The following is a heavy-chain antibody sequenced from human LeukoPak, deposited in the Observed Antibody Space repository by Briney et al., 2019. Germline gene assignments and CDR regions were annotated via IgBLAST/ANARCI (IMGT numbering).Heavy chain of an antibody. CDR1: GYTFIGYY. V-gene: IGHV1-2*02. CDR3: ASIGSSGSGSYYDTAEY. J-gene: IGHJ4*02. Sequence: ASVKVSCKASGYTFIGYYIHWVRQAPGQGLEWMGSINPNSGGTNFAQKFQGRVTLTRDTSRSTAYMELSRLRSDDTAVYYCASIGSSGSGSYYDTAEYWGQGTLVTVSS. CDR2: INPNSGGT. D-gene: IGHD3-10*01.